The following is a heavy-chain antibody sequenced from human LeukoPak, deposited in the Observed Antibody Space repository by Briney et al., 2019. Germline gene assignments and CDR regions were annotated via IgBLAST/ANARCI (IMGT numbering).Heavy chain of an antibody. Sequence: SETLSLTCTVSGGSIRSSYYYWGWICQPPGKELEWIGSIYDSGSTYYNPSLKSRVTISVDTSKNQFSLKLSSVTAADTAVYYCARQSRVYDSSGYYTYYFDYWGQGTLVTVSS. CDR2: IYDSGST. J-gene: IGHJ4*02. D-gene: IGHD3-22*01. CDR1: GGSIRSSYYY. CDR3: ARQSRVYDSSGYYTYYFDY. V-gene: IGHV4-39*01.